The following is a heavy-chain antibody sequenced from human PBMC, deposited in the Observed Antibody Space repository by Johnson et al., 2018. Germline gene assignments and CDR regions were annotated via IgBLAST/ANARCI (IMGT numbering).Heavy chain of an antibody. CDR3: AKDRYSSGREYFQH. CDR1: GFTFSSYG. J-gene: IGHJ1*01. V-gene: IGHV3-30*18. Sequence: QVQLVQSGGGVVQPGRSLRLSCAASGFTFSSYGMHWVRQAPGKGLEWVAVISYDGSNKYYADSVKGRFTISRDKSKNTLYLQMNSLRAEDTAVYYCAKDRYSSGREYFQHWGQGTLVTVSS. CDR2: ISYDGSNK. D-gene: IGHD6-19*01.